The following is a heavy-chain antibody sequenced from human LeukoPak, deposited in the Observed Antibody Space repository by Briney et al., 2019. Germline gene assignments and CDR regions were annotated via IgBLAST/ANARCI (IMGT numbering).Heavy chain of an antibody. D-gene: IGHD2/OR15-2a*01. CDR3: ARTIDPLGVIVPSALSYVD. CDR1: EFSLTTSGVG. V-gene: IGHV2-5*02. CDR2: IYWDDDE. J-gene: IGHJ4*02. Sequence: SGPTLVKPTETPTLTCTFSEFSLTTSGVGVGWIRQPPGKAPEWLALIYWDDDERYSASLKSRLTITKDTSRNQVVLTMTKMDPVDTGTYYCARTIDPLGVIVPSALSYVDWGQGTLVTVSS.